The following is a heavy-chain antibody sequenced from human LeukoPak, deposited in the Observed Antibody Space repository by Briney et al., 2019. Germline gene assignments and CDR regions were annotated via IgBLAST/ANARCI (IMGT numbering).Heavy chain of an antibody. CDR1: GFTFSSYG. CDR3: AKAISAYRYIFAPDSWFDP. J-gene: IGHJ5*02. D-gene: IGHD6-25*01. V-gene: IGHV3-30*18. Sequence: GRSLRLSCAASGFTFSSYGMHWVRQAPGKGLEWVAVISYDGSNKYYADSVKGRFTISRDNSKNTLYLQMNSLRAEDTAVYYCAKAISAYRYIFAPDSWFDPRGQGTLVTVSS. CDR2: ISYDGSNK.